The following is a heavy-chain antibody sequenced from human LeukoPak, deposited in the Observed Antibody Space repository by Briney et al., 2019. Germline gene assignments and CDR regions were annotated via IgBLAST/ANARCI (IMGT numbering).Heavy chain of an antibody. Sequence: GGSLRLSCTASGFTVRTHSMSWVRQAPGKGLEWVSVIYSGGSTYYADSVNGRFTISRDSSKNTLFLQMNSLRAEDTAVYYCARLYCSSTSCQSCFDSWGQGTLVTVSS. D-gene: IGHD2-2*01. CDR3: ARLYCSSTSCQSCFDS. J-gene: IGHJ4*02. V-gene: IGHV3-53*01. CDR2: IYSGGST. CDR1: GFTVRTHS.